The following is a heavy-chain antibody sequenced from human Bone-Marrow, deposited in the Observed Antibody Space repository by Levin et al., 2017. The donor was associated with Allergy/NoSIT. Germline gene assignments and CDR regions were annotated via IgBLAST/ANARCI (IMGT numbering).Heavy chain of an antibody. D-gene: IGHD2-15*01. CDR3: ARTGCSGGSCSGSFDY. J-gene: IGHJ4*02. CDR2: VDWDNEK. CDR1: GFSLSTNGMR. V-gene: IGHV2-70*04. Sequence: SGPTLVKPTQTLTLTCTFSGFSLSTNGMRVSWIRQPPGKALEWLARVDWDNEKFYSTSLKTRLTISKGTSKNQVVLTMTNMDPVDTGTYYCARTGCSGGSCSGSFDYWGQGTLVTVSS.